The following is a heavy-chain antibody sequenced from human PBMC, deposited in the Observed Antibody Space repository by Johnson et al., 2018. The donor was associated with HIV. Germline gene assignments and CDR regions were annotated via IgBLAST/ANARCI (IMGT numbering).Heavy chain of an antibody. CDR3: ARVVVWIVVAHAFDI. J-gene: IGHJ3*02. CDR2: ISYDGSNK. V-gene: IGHV3-30*14. D-gene: IGHD3-22*01. Sequence: QVQLLESGGGLVQPGGSLKLSCAASGFTFSGSAMHWVRQAPGKGLEWVAVISYDGSNKYYADSVKGRFTISRDNSKNTLYLQMNCLRAEDTALHYCARVVVWIVVAHAFDIWGQGTMVTVSS. CDR1: GFTFSGSA.